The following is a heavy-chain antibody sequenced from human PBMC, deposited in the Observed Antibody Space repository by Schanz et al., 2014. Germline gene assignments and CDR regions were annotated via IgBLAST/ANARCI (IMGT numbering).Heavy chain of an antibody. D-gene: IGHD6-19*01. J-gene: IGHJ4*02. V-gene: IGHV3-9*01. CDR3: AKAYSSGWYDLDY. CDR1: GFTFDDYA. Sequence: EVQLVESGGGLVQPGRSLRLSCEASGFTFDDYAMHWVRQAPGKGLEWVSGISWNSGSIGYADSVKGRFTISRDDAKNSLYLQMNSLRTEDTAVYYCAKAYSSGWYDLDYWGQGTLVTVSS. CDR2: ISWNSGSI.